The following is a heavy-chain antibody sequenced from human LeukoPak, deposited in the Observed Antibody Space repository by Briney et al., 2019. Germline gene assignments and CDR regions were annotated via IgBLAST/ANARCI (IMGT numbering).Heavy chain of an antibody. J-gene: IGHJ4*02. CDR1: GCSISSSSYY. D-gene: IGHD6-6*01. Sequence: SETLSLTCTVSGCSISSSSYYWGWIRQPPGKGLEWIGRIYYSGSTYYNPSLKSRVTISVETSKNQFSLKLSSVTAADTAVYYCASFRSSSSPVYWGQGTLVTVSS. V-gene: IGHV4-39*01. CDR2: IYYSGST. CDR3: ASFRSSSSPVY.